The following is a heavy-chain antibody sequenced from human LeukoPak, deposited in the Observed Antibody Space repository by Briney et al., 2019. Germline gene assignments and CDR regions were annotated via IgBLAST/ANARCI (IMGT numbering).Heavy chain of an antibody. CDR3: ARDLHYYVAMDV. V-gene: IGHV3-53*01. CDR1: GGSINSDTYY. Sequence: PSETLSLTCTVSGGSINSDTYYWTWVRQAPGKGLEWVSSIGSDNKPHYSESVKGRFAISRDNSKNTLFLQLHNLRVEDTALYYCARDLHYYVAMDVWGQGTTVTVSS. CDR2: IGSDNKP. J-gene: IGHJ6*02. D-gene: IGHD3-10*02.